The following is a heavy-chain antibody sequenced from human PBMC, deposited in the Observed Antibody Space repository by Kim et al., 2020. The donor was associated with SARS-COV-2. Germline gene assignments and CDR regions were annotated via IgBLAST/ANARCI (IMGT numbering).Heavy chain of an antibody. J-gene: IGHJ4*02. CDR1: GGSISSGSYY. V-gene: IGHV4-61*02. D-gene: IGHD3-3*01. Sequence: SETLSLTCTVSGGSISSGSYYWSWIRQPAGKGLEWIGRIYTSGSTNYNPSLKSRVTISVDTSKNQFSLKLSSVTAADTAVYYCAREEWIWGQGTLVTVSS. CDR3: AREEWI. CDR2: IYTSGST.